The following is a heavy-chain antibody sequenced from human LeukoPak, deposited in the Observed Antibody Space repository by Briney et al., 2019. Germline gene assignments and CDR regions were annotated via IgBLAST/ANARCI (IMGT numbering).Heavy chain of an antibody. CDR3: ARDNCSGGSCYRTSLDY. CDR1: GFTFSNYG. J-gene: IGHJ4*02. D-gene: IGHD2-15*01. Sequence: GGSLRLSCVASGFTFSNYGMHWARQAPGKGLEWVAVISSDERTTYYADSVKGRFTISRDLSKSTLYLQMDSLTGEDTAVYYCARDNCSGGSCYRTSLDYWGQGTLVTVSS. CDR2: ISSDERTT. V-gene: IGHV3-30*03.